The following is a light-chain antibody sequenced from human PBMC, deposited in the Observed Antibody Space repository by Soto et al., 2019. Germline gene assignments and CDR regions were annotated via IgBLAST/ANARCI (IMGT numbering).Light chain of an antibody. V-gene: IGKV1-5*01. CDR3: KQYNVYPWT. J-gene: IGKJ1*01. CDR1: QSISEF. CDR2: DAF. Sequence: DIQRTQSPSTLSVSVGDTVTNTSRASQSISEFVAWYQQKPGKAPKLLIYDAFGLESGVTSRFGGSGSGTEFTLTISSLQTDDLATXYCKQYNVYPWTFGQGTKVDI.